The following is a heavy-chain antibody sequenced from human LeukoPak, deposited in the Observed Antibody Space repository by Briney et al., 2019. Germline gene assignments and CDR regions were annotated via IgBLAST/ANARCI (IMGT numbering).Heavy chain of an antibody. CDR3: AFSSVFNWFDP. CDR2: IYSSGST. J-gene: IGHJ5*02. Sequence: SETLSLTCTVSGGSVSSSSYYWGWIRRPPGKGLEWVGSIYSSGSTYYNPSLKSRVTISVDTSKKQFSLKLRSVTAADTAVYYCAFSSVFNWFDPWGQGTLVTVSS. D-gene: IGHD3-10*01. CDR1: GGSVSSSSYY. V-gene: IGHV4-39*07.